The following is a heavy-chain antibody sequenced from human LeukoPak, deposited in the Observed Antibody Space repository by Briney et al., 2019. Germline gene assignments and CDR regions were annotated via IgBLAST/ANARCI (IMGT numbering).Heavy chain of an antibody. CDR3: AKDPLGSSWYRAWFDP. Sequence: ASVKVSCKASGYTFTSYGISWVRQAPGQGLEWMGWISAYNGNTNYAQKLQGRVTMTTDTSTSTAYMELRSLRSDDTAVYYCAKDPLGSSWYRAWFDPWGQGTLVTVSS. CDR2: ISAYNGNT. CDR1: GYTFTSYG. D-gene: IGHD6-13*01. V-gene: IGHV1-18*01. J-gene: IGHJ5*02.